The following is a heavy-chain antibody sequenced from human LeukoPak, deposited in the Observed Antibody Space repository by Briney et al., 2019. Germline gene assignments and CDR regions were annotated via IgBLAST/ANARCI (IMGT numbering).Heavy chain of an antibody. D-gene: IGHD5-24*01. J-gene: IGHJ4*02. CDR2: INHSGST. Sequence: SETLSLXCAVYGGSFSGYYWSWIRQPPGKGLEWIGEINHSGSTNYNPSLKSRVTISVDTSKNQFSLKLSSVTAADTAVYYCARGFRDGYNYGYWGQGTLVTVSS. CDR1: GGSFSGYY. V-gene: IGHV4-34*01. CDR3: ARGFRDGYNYGY.